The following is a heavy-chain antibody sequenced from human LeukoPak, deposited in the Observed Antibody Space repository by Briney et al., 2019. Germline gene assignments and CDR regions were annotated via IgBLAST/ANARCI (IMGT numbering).Heavy chain of an antibody. CDR3: ARVGMVRGVYSYDYMDV. Sequence: PSETLSLTCAVSGYPISSGYYWGWIRQPPGKGLEWIGSIYHSGSTYYNPSLKSRVTISVDTSKNQFSLKLSSVTAADTAVYYCARVGMVRGVYSYDYMDVWGKGTTVTVSS. V-gene: IGHV4-38-2*01. D-gene: IGHD3-10*01. J-gene: IGHJ6*03. CDR2: IYHSGST. CDR1: GYPISSGYY.